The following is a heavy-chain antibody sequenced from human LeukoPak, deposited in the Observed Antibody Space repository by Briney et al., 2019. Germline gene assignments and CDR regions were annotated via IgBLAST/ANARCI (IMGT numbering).Heavy chain of an antibody. Sequence: SETLSLTCTVSGGSISSGDYYWSWIRQPPGKGLEWIGYVYYSGSTYYNPSLKSRVTISVDTSKNQFSLKLSSVTAADTAVYYCARDCSSTSCYSYGMDVWGQGTTVTVSS. D-gene: IGHD2-2*01. CDR2: VYYSGST. V-gene: IGHV4-30-4*01. J-gene: IGHJ6*02. CDR3: ARDCSSTSCYSYGMDV. CDR1: GGSISSGDYY.